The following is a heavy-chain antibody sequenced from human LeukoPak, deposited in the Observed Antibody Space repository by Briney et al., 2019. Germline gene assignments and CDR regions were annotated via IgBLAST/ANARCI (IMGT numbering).Heavy chain of an antibody. V-gene: IGHV4-39*01. CDR3: ARLSNDSPGDP. CDR2: ICYSGST. D-gene: IGHD4-11*01. CDR1: GGSISSSSYY. Sequence: PSETLSLTCTVSGGSISSSSYYWGWIRQPPGKGLEWIGSICYSGSTYYNPSLKSRVTMSVDTSKNQFSLKLTSVTAADTAVYYCARLSNDSPGDPWGQGSLVTVSS. J-gene: IGHJ5*02.